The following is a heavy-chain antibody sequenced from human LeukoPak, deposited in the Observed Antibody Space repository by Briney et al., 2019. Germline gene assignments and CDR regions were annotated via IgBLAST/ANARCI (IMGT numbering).Heavy chain of an antibody. CDR1: GGSISSYY. Sequence: SETLSLTCTVSGGSISSYYWSWIRLPPGKGLEWIGYLSKSGNTNYSPSLKSRVTIFGDTSKNQFFLKLSSVTAADTAVYYCARARYVNSFYAFDIWGQETLVTVSS. CDR2: LSKSGNT. D-gene: IGHD3-9*01. V-gene: IGHV4-59*01. CDR3: ARARYVNSFYAFDI. J-gene: IGHJ3*02.